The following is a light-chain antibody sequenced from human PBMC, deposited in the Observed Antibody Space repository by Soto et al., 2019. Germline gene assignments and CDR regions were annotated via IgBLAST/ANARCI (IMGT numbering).Light chain of an antibody. CDR3: NSYTSSSTPYV. Sequence: QSALTQPASVSGSPGQSITISCTGTSRDVGGYNYVSWYQQHPGKAPKLMIYDVSNRPSGVSNRFSGSKSGNTASLTISGLQAEYEADYYCNSYTSSSTPYVFGSGTKLTVL. CDR1: SRDVGGYNY. CDR2: DVS. V-gene: IGLV2-14*01. J-gene: IGLJ1*01.